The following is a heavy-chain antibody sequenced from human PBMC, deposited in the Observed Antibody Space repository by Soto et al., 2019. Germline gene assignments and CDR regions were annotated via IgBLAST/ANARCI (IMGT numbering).Heavy chain of an antibody. CDR1: GFTFSHVW. D-gene: IGHD2-15*01. CDR2: IKSETDT. V-gene: IGHV3-15*07. CDR3: ATGLFNSGGCDH. Sequence: PGGSLRLSCAASGFTFSHVWMTWVRQAPGKGLEWVARIKSETDTDYAEPVKGRFIISRDISKNTLYLQMNGLKIEDTAIYYCATGLFNSGGCDHWGQGTRVTVSS. J-gene: IGHJ4*02.